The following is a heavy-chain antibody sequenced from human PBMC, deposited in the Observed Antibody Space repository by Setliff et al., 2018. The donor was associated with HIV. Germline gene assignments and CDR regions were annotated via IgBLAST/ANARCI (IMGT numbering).Heavy chain of an antibody. Sequence: GASVKVSCKASGYTFTGHDLHWVRQAPGQGLEWMGWISAYNGNTNSAQMLQGRVTMTTDTSTSTAYMELRSLTSDDTAVYYCARGGYCSGGSCYPLNDYFYYMDVWGKGTTVTVSS. CDR3: ARGGYCSGGSCYPLNDYFYYMDV. J-gene: IGHJ6*03. CDR1: GYTFTGHD. CDR2: ISAYNGNT. D-gene: IGHD2-15*01. V-gene: IGHV1-18*04.